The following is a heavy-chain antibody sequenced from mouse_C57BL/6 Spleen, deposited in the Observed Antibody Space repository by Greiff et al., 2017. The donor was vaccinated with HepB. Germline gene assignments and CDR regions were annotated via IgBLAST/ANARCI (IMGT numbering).Heavy chain of an antibody. CDR1: GYSITSGYY. D-gene: IGHD2-1*01. CDR3: ARVYGNYVFDY. Sequence: EVKLLESGPGLVKPSQSLSLTCSVTGYSITSGYYWNWIRQFPGNKLEWMGYISYDGSNNYNPSLKNRISITRDTSKNQFFLKLNSVTTEDTATYYCARVYGNYVFDYWGQGTTLTVSS. V-gene: IGHV3-6*01. CDR2: ISYDGSN. J-gene: IGHJ2*01.